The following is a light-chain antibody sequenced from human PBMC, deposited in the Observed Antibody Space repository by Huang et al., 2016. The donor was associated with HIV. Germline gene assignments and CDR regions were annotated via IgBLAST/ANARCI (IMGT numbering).Light chain of an antibody. CDR2: WAT. CDR3: LQYYSVPQT. V-gene: IGKV4-1*01. Sequence: DIVMTQSPDSLAVSPGERATINCKSSQTVLYSLNKKNYLAWFQQKPGRPPRLLIYWATTRESGVPDRFSGSGSGTYFTLTINNLQAEDVAVYFCLQYYSVPQTFGHGTKVEIK. J-gene: IGKJ1*01. CDR1: QTVLYSLNKKNY.